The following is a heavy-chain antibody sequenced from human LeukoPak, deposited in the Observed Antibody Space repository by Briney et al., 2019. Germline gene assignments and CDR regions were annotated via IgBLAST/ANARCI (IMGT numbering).Heavy chain of an antibody. V-gene: IGHV1-2*02. CDR3: ARDTRYFDWLSNYYFDY. Sequence: ASVKVSCKASGYTFTGYYMHWVRQAPGQGLEWMGWINPNSGGTNYAQKFQGRVTMTRDTSISTAYMELSRLRSDDTAAYYCARDTRYFDWLSNYYFDYWGQGTLVTVSS. CDR1: GYTFTGYY. D-gene: IGHD3-9*01. CDR2: INPNSGGT. J-gene: IGHJ4*02.